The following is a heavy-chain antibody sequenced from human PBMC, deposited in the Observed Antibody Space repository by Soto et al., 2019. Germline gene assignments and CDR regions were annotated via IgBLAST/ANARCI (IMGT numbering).Heavy chain of an antibody. D-gene: IGHD3-22*01. CDR1: GFTFSRYS. V-gene: IGHV3-21*01. CDR3: ARVPGYYDSSGYYPN. Sequence: PGGSLRLSCAASGFTFSRYSMNWVRQAPGKGLEWVSSISSSSSYIYYADSVKGRFTISRDNAKNSLYLQMNSLRAEDTAVYYCARVPGYYDSSGYYPNWGQGTLVTVSS. CDR2: ISSSSSYI. J-gene: IGHJ4*02.